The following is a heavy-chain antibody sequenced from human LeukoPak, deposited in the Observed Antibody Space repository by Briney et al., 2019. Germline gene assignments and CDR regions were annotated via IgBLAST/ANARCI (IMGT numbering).Heavy chain of an antibody. CDR1: GGSISSGGYS. J-gene: IGHJ6*02. V-gene: IGHV4-30-2*01. CDR3: AGSNFYYYYAMDV. CDR2: IYHSGTT. D-gene: IGHD1-1*01. Sequence: PSETLSLTCAVSGGSISSGGYSWTWIRQPPGKGLEWIGYIYHSGTTYYNPSLKSRVTISVDKSRTQFSLKLSSVTAADTAVYYCAGSNFYYYYAMDVWGQGTTVTVSS.